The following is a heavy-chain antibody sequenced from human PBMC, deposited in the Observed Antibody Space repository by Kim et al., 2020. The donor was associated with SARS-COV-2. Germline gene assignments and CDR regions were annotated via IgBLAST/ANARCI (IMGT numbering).Heavy chain of an antibody. Sequence: QDGSDKDYVDSVKGRFTISRDDAKNSLYLQMNSLRAEDTAVYYCTNLEDFWGQGTLVTVSS. J-gene: IGHJ4*02. CDR3: TNLEDF. V-gene: IGHV3-7*01. CDR2: QDGSDK.